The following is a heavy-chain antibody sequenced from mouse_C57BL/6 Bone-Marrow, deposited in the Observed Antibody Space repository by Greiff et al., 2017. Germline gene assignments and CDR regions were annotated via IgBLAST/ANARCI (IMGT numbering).Heavy chain of an antibody. Sequence: QVQLQQSGAELMKPGASVKLSCKATGYTFTGYWIEWVKQRPGHGLEWIGEILPGRGSTNYNEKFKGKATFTADTSSNTAYMQLSSLTTEDSAIYYCARWGLRGSMDYWGQGTSVTVSS. CDR3: ARWGLRGSMDY. J-gene: IGHJ4*01. V-gene: IGHV1-9*01. D-gene: IGHD3-1*01. CDR1: GYTFTGYW. CDR2: ILPGRGST.